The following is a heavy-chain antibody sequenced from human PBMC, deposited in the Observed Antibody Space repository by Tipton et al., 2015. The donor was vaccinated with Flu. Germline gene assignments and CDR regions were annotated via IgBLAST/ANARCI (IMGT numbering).Heavy chain of an antibody. CDR1: GFTVSSNY. J-gene: IGHJ5*02. CDR3: ARDEFYHGLGRSLGYFDP. Sequence: SLRLSCVVSGFTVSSNYMTWVRQAPGKGLEWVAVISYDGINKYYTDSVKGRFTISRDNSKSTVFLQMSSLRGDDTAVYYCARDEFYHGLGRSLGYFDPWGQGTLVTVSS. CDR2: ISYDGINK. V-gene: IGHV3-30*03. D-gene: IGHD3-10*01.